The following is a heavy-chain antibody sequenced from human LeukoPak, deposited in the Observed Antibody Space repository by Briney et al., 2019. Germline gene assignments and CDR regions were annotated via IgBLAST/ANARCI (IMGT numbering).Heavy chain of an antibody. CDR2: IYYSGTP. D-gene: IGHD3-22*01. CDR1: LGSIISSISY. CDR3: ARRKYYYESSGYDY. J-gene: IGHJ4*02. Sequence: SETLSLTCTLSLGSIISSISYWGWTRQPPGKGLEWLGSIYYSGTPYYNPSLKSRVNISVDTSKNQFSLKLSSVTAADTAVYYCARRKYYYESSGYDYWGQGTLVTVSS. V-gene: IGHV4-39*01.